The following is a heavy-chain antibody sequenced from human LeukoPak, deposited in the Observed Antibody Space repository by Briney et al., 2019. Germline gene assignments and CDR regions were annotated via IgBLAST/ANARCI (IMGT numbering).Heavy chain of an antibody. CDR2: ISGSGGST. CDR3: AKGGLTMIVVVITGDAFDI. CDR1: GFTFSSYW. V-gene: IGHV3-23*01. J-gene: IGHJ3*02. Sequence: GGSLRLSCAASGFTFSSYWMSWVRQAPGKGLEWVSAISGSGGSTYYADSVKGRFTISRDNSKNTLYLQMNSLRAEDTAVYYCAKGGLTMIVVVITGDAFDIWGQGTMVTVSS. D-gene: IGHD3-22*01.